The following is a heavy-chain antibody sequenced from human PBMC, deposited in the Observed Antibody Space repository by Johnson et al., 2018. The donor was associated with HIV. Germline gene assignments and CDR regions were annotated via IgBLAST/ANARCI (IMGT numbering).Heavy chain of an antibody. CDR3: AKGGEVWYGAFDF. D-gene: IGHD6-13*01. Sequence: VQLVESGGGVVQPGRSLRLSCAASGFTFSDYYMSWIRQAPGKGLEWVSYISSSGRTIYYADSVKGRFTISRDNSKNTLYLQMNSLRAEDTAVYYCAKGGEVWYGAFDFWGQGTMAIVSS. V-gene: IGHV3-11*04. CDR2: ISSSGRTI. CDR1: GFTFSDYY. J-gene: IGHJ3*01.